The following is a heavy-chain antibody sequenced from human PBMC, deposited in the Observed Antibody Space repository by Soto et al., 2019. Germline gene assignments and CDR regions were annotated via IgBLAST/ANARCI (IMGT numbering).Heavy chain of an antibody. CDR3: ARARRLLNWFDP. CDR1: GGSISSGGYS. V-gene: IGHV4-61*08. D-gene: IGHD6-25*01. Sequence: SETLSLTCAVSGGSISSGGYSWSWIRQPPGKGLEWIGYIYYSGSTNYNPSLKSRVTISVDTSKNQFSLKLSSVTAADTAVYYCARARRLLNWFDPWGQGTLVTVSS. CDR2: IYYSGST. J-gene: IGHJ5*02.